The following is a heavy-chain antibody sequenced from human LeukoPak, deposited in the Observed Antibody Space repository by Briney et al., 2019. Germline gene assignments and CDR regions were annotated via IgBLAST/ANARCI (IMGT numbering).Heavy chain of an antibody. CDR3: ARGGDYGDPIDH. CDR1: GFTFSTCI. CDR2: IRSKIYGETR. V-gene: IGHV3-49*04. Sequence: GGSLRLSCAASGFTFSTCIMNWVRQAPGKGLEWVGFIRSKIYGETREYAASVEDRFTISRDDSKSLAYLQMNTLKIEDTAVYYCARGGDYGDPIDHWGQGTLVTVSS. D-gene: IGHD4-17*01. J-gene: IGHJ4*02.